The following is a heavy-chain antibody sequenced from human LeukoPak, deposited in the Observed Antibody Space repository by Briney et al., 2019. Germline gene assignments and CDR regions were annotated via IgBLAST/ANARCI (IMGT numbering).Heavy chain of an antibody. J-gene: IGHJ4*02. Sequence: ASVKVSYKASGYTFTGYYMHWVRQAPGQGLEWMGWINPNSGGTNYAQKFQGRVTMTRDTSISTAYMELSRLRSDDTAVYYCARGGITMIVVATFDYWGQGTLVTVSS. CDR2: INPNSGGT. V-gene: IGHV1-2*02. CDR1: GYTFTGYY. CDR3: ARGGITMIVVATFDY. D-gene: IGHD3-22*01.